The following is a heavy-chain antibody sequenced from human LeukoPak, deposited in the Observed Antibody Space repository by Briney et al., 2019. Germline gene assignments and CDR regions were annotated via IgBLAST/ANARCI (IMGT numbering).Heavy chain of an antibody. CDR3: AREFSAYYYGSGIPA. Sequence: KPSETLSLTCTVYGRSFSDFHWSWLRPPPGKGLEGNGEINHSGNTYYNPSLKRRVTISIDTSNNQFSLKLSSVTAADTAVYYCAREFSAYYYGSGIPAWGQGTLVTVSS. V-gene: IGHV4-34*01. J-gene: IGHJ5*02. CDR2: INHSGNT. D-gene: IGHD3-10*01. CDR1: GRSFSDFH.